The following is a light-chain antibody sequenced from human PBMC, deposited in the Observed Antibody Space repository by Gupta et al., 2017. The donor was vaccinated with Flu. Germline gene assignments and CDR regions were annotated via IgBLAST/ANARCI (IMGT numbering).Light chain of an antibody. V-gene: IGKV3-20*01. CDR1: QGVTNNY. CDR3: QQDGDSPRT. CDR2: GAS. J-gene: IGKJ1*01. Sequence: GTLSLSPGERGTLSCRASQGVTNNYLAWYQQKPGQAPRLLIYGASTRATGIPDRFSGSGFGADFTLTISRLEPEDFAVYYCQQDGDSPRTFGQGTKVEI.